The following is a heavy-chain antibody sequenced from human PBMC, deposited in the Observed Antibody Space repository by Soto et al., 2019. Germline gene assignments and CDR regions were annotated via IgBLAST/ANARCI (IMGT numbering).Heavy chain of an antibody. V-gene: IGHV4-59*01. CDR2: IYYSGST. CDR1: GGSISSYY. D-gene: IGHD3-10*01. Sequence: SETLSLTCTVSGGSISSYYWSWIRQPPGKGLEWIGYIYYSGSTNYNPSLKSRVTISVDTSKNQFSLKLSSVTAADTAVYYCARAGVLLWFGELDQNWFDPWGQGTLVTVSS. CDR3: ARAGVLLWFGELDQNWFDP. J-gene: IGHJ5*02.